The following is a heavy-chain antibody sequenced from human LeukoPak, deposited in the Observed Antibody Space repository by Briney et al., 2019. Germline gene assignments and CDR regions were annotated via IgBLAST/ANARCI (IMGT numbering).Heavy chain of an antibody. J-gene: IGHJ4*02. CDR3: AKVNSYGSNAGDY. V-gene: IGHV3-23*01. D-gene: IGHD5-18*01. CDR1: GFTFSSYA. CDR2: ISGSGGST. Sequence: GGSLRLSCAASGFTFSSYAMSWVRQAPGKGLGWVSAISGSGGSTSYADSVKGRFTISRDNPKNTLYLQMNSLRAEDTAVYYCAKVNSYGSNAGDYWGQGTLVTVSS.